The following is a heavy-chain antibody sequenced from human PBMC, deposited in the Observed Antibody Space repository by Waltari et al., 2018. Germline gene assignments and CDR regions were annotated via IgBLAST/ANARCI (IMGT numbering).Heavy chain of an antibody. CDR3: AKRAYSSSWFWFDP. D-gene: IGHD6-13*01. Sequence: EVQLLESGGGLVQPGGSLRLSCAASGFTFRIYVMSWVRQAPGKGLWWVSAISDDGRGTYYTDSVKGRFTISRDNSKNALFLRMDSLRAEDTAVYYCAKRAYSSSWFWFDPWGQGTLVTVSS. V-gene: IGHV3-23*01. J-gene: IGHJ5*02. CDR2: ISDDGRGT. CDR1: GFTFRIYV.